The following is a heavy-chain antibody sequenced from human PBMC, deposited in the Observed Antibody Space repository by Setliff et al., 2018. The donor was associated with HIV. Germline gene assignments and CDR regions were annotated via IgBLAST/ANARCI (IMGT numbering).Heavy chain of an antibody. CDR3: AGVAHSSSYHYYGMDV. CDR2: IIPMFGTG. Sequence: ASVKVSCKASGGTFSSYGISWVRQAPGQGLEWMGAIIPMFGTGFYAQKFQGRVTITTDESRTTSYMELSSLRFEDTAVYFCAGVAHSSSYHYYGMDVWGQGTTVTVSS. D-gene: IGHD2-2*01. J-gene: IGHJ6*02. CDR1: GGTFSSYG. V-gene: IGHV1-69*05.